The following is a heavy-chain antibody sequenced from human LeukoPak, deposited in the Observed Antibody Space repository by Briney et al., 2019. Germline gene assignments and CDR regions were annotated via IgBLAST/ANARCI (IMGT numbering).Heavy chain of an antibody. V-gene: IGHV3-33*01. Sequence: GGSLRLSCAASGFXFSTYGLHWVRQAPGKGREWVAVIWYDGSNKYYADSVKGRFTISRDNSKNTLYLQMNSLRAEDTAIYYCARGYYASDYWGQGTLVTVSS. J-gene: IGHJ4*02. CDR3: ARGYYASDY. D-gene: IGHD1-26*01. CDR1: GFXFSTYG. CDR2: IWYDGSNK.